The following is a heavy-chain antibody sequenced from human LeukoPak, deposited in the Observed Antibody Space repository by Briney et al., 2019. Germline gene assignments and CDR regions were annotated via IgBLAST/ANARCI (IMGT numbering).Heavy chain of an antibody. D-gene: IGHD3-3*01. Sequence: SQTLSLTCTVSGDSISSGGYYWSWIRQHPGKGLEWIGYIYYSGSTYYNPSLKSRVTISVDTSKNQFSLKLSSVTAADTAVYYCARAGGFFSPFGYWGQGTLVTVSS. J-gene: IGHJ4*02. V-gene: IGHV4-31*03. CDR1: GDSISSGGYY. CDR3: ARAGGFFSPFGY. CDR2: IYYSGST.